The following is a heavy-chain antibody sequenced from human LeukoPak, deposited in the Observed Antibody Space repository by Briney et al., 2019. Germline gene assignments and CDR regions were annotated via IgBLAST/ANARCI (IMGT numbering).Heavy chain of an antibody. CDR1: GYTLTELS. CDR3: ARDSESRYSSGWYPGLMDV. D-gene: IGHD6-19*01. V-gene: IGHV1-18*01. Sequence: ASVKVSCKVSGYTLTELSMHWVRQAPGQGLEWMGWISAYNGNTNYAQKLQGRVTMTTDTSTSTAYMELRSLRSDDTAVYYCARDSESRYSSGWYPGLMDVWGQGTTVTVSS. CDR2: ISAYNGNT. J-gene: IGHJ6*02.